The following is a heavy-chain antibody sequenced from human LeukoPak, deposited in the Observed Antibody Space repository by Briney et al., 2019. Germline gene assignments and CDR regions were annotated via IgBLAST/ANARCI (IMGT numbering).Heavy chain of an antibody. J-gene: IGHJ4*02. CDR2: INPNSGGT. D-gene: IGHD3-22*01. CDR3: VREIYSSVRGPGY. CDR1: GYSFTNYY. Sequence: ASVKISCKASGYSFTNYYMHWVRQAPGQGLEWMGWINPNSGGTNYAQKFQGRVTMTRDTSISTAYMELSRLRSDDTAVYYCVREIYSSVRGPGYWGQGNPGSVSS. V-gene: IGHV1-2*02.